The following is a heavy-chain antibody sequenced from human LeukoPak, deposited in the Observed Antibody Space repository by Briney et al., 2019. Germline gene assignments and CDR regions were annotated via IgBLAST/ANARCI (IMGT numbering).Heavy chain of an antibody. D-gene: IGHD3-3*01. V-gene: IGHV4-31*03. CDR3: AREVTIFGVVMTSSYYFDY. Sequence: SQTLSLTCTVSGGSITSGGFYWSWIRQLPGKGLEWIGYIYYSGSTYYNPSLKSRVTISVDTSKNQFSLKLSSVTAADTAVYYCAREVTIFGVVMTSSYYFDYWGQGTLVTVSS. CDR1: GGSITSGGFY. CDR2: IYYSGST. J-gene: IGHJ4*02.